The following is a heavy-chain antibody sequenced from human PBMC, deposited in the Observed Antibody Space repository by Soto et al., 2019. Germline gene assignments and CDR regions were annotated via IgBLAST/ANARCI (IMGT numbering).Heavy chain of an antibody. Sequence: TSETLSLTCAVYGGSFSGYYWSWIRQPPGKGLEWIGEINHSGSTNYNPSLKSRVSISVDTSKNHFSLKLSSVTAADTAVYCCARNYGSGSYRTIDYWGQGTLVTVSS. J-gene: IGHJ4*02. CDR2: INHSGST. CDR1: GGSFSGYY. CDR3: ARNYGSGSYRTIDY. D-gene: IGHD3-10*01. V-gene: IGHV4-34*01.